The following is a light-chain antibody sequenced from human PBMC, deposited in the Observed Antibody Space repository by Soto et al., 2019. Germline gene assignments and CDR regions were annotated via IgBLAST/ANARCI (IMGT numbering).Light chain of an antibody. CDR1: SGDVGGYNY. V-gene: IGLV2-8*01. J-gene: IGLJ1*01. CDR3: SSYAGSLYV. Sequence: QSVLTQPPSASGSPGQSVTISCTGTSGDVGGYNYVSWYQQHPGKAPKLMIYEVSKRPSGVPDRFSGSKSGNTASLTVSGLQAEDEADYYCSSYAGSLYVFGTGTKATVL. CDR2: EVS.